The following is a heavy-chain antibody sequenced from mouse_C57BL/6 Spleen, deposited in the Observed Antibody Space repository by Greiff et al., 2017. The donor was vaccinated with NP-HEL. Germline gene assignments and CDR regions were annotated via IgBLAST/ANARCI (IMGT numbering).Heavy chain of an antibody. CDR3: ARYYYGSQYYFDY. V-gene: IGHV14-2*01. Sequence: EVQLQQSGAELVKPGASVKLSCTASGFNIKDYYMHWVKQRTEQGLEWIGRIDPEDGETKYAPKFQGKATITADTSSNTAYLQLSSLTSEDTAVYYCARYYYGSQYYFDYWGQGTTLTVSS. D-gene: IGHD1-1*01. CDR1: GFNIKDYY. CDR2: IDPEDGET. J-gene: IGHJ2*01.